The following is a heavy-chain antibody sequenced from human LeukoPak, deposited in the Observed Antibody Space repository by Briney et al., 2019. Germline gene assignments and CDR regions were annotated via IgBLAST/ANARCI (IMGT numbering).Heavy chain of an antibody. V-gene: IGHV3-21*01. CDR1: GFTFSSYA. D-gene: IGHD3-10*01. CDR3: ARKITMVRGVIDYYGMDV. J-gene: IGHJ6*02. CDR2: ISSSSSYI. Sequence: GGSLRLSCAASGFTFSSYAMNWVRQAPGKGLEWVSSISSSSSYIYYADSVKGRFTISRDNAKNSLYLQMNSLRAEDTAVYYCARKITMVRGVIDYYGMDVWGQGTTVTVSS.